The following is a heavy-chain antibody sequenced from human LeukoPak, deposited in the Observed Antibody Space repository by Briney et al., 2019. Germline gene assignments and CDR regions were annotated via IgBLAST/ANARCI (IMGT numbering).Heavy chain of an antibody. V-gene: IGHV3-33*01. CDR2: IWYDGSNK. D-gene: IGHD6-13*01. Sequence: GKSLRLSCAASGFTFSSYGMHWVRQAPGKGLEWVAVIWYDGSNKYYADSVKGRFTISRDNSKNTLYLQMNSLRAEDTAVYYCARALAAAVFDYWGQGTLVTVSS. J-gene: IGHJ4*02. CDR3: ARALAAAVFDY. CDR1: GFTFSSYG.